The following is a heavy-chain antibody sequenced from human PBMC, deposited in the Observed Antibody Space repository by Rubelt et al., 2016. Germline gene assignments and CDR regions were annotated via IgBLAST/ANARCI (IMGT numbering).Heavy chain of an antibody. J-gene: IGHJ4*02. Sequence: QLQLQESGPGLVKPSETLSLTCTVSGGSISSSSYYWGWIRQPPGKGLEWIGSISYSGSTYYNPSLKSRVTLFVDKSKNQISRKLNSMTAAETAVYYCAGLGKWSAGGVDYWGQGTLVTVSS. V-gene: IGHV4-39*01. CDR2: ISYSGST. CDR3: AGLGKWSAGGVDY. D-gene: IGHD3-16*01. CDR1: GGSISSSSYY.